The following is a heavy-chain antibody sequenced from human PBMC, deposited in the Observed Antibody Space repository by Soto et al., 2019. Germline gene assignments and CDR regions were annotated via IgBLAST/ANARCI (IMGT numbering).Heavy chain of an antibody. J-gene: IGHJ4*02. Sequence: SETLSLTCAVYGGSFSGYYWSWIRQPPGKGLEWIGYVNYSGNTDYNPSLKSRVTLSVDRSKNQFSLSLTSVTAADTAVYYCARHVLQGGVTGDSDYWGQGILVTVSS. CDR1: GGSFSGYY. D-gene: IGHD3-16*01. CDR3: ARHVLQGGVTGDSDY. V-gene: IGHV4-59*08. CDR2: VNYSGNT.